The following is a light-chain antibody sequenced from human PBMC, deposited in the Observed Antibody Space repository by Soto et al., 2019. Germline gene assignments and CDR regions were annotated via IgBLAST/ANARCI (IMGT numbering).Light chain of an antibody. CDR2: AAS. V-gene: IGKV1-39*01. J-gene: IGKJ4*01. Sequence: DIQMTQSPSSLSASVGDRVTITCRASQNIRSDLNWYQQKRGKAPNLLIFAASTLQRGVPSRFSGSGSGTDFTLTINSLQPEDFATYFCQQTNSPPRTFGGGTKVEIK. CDR3: QQTNSPPRT. CDR1: QNIRSD.